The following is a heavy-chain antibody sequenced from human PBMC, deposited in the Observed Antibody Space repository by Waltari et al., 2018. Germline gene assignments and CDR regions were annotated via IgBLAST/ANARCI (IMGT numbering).Heavy chain of an antibody. J-gene: IGHJ3*02. D-gene: IGHD2-15*01. CDR1: GYTFTGYY. CDR3: ARVPTDIVVVVAATGAFDI. V-gene: IGHV1-2*06. CDR2: INPNSGGT. Sequence: QVQLVQSGAEVQKPGASVKVSCKASGYTFTGYYMHWVRQAPGQGLEWMGRINPNSGGTNYAQKFQGRVTMTRDTSISTAYMELSRLRSDDTAVYYCARVPTDIVVVVAATGAFDIWGQGTMVTVSS.